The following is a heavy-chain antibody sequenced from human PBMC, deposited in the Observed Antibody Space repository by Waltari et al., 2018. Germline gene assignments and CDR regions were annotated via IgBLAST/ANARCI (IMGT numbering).Heavy chain of an antibody. CDR1: GDTFSRYA. V-gene: IGHV1-69*08. CDR3: ARGGNWNLNLYYFDY. CDR2: SVPSFGTA. D-gene: IGHD1-1*01. J-gene: IGHJ4*02. Sequence: QVQLVQSGAEVKKPGSSVKVSCKASGDTFSRYAISWVRQAPGQGLEWMGTSVPSFGTANYALKFQGRVTRTADKSTSTVYMELSSLRSEDTAVYYCARGGNWNLNLYYFDYWGQGTLVTVSS.